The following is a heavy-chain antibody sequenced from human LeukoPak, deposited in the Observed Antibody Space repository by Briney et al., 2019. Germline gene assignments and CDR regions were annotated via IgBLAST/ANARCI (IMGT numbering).Heavy chain of an antibody. J-gene: IGHJ4*02. CDR1: GGSISSYY. Sequence: PSETLSLTCTVSGGSISSYYWSWVRQPPGKGLEWIGFVYYTGSTNYSPSLKSRVTISVDTSKNQFSLKLSSVTAADTAVYYCARGRIARLPYFDYWGQGTLVTVSS. CDR2: VYYTGST. D-gene: IGHD5-18*01. V-gene: IGHV4-59*01. CDR3: ARGRIARLPYFDY.